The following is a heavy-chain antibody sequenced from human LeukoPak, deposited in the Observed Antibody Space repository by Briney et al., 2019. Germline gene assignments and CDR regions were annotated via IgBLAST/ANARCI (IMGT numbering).Heavy chain of an antibody. J-gene: IGHJ6*03. D-gene: IGHD2-2*01. CDR3: ARNAPAYYYYYMDV. CDR1: GGSISSYY. CDR2: IYYSGST. V-gene: IGHV4-59*01. Sequence: SSETLSLTCTVSGGSISSYYWSWIRQPPGKGLEWIGYIYYSGSTNYNPSLKSRVTISVDTSKNQFSLKLSSVTAADTAVYYCARNAPAYYYYYMDVWGKGTTVTISS.